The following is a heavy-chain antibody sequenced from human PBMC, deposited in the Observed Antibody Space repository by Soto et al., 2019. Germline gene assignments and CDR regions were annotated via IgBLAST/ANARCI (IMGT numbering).Heavy chain of an antibody. D-gene: IGHD1-26*01. CDR2: IYSGGST. CDR1: GFTVSSNY. J-gene: IGHJ3*02. CDR3: AREKGGSYGRDGAFDI. Sequence: GESLKISCAASGFTVSSNYMSWVRQAPGKGLEWVSVIYSGGSTYYADSVKGRFTISRHNSKNTLYLQMNSLRAEDTAVYYCAREKGGSYGRDGAFDIWGQGTMVTVSS. V-gene: IGHV3-53*04.